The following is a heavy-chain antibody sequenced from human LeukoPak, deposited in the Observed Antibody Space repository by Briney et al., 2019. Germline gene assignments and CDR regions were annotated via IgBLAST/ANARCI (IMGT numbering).Heavy chain of an antibody. J-gene: IGHJ5*02. CDR1: GFTFSNYA. V-gene: IGHV3-30*03. D-gene: IGHD5-12*01. Sequence: GRSLRLSCAASGFTFSNYAMHWVRQAPGKGLGWLAVISYDGSNKDYADSVKGRFTISRDNSKNTLYLQMNSLRVDDTAMYYCAIADTGYLSWFDPWGQGTLVTVSS. CDR3: AIADTGYLSWFDP. CDR2: ISYDGSNK.